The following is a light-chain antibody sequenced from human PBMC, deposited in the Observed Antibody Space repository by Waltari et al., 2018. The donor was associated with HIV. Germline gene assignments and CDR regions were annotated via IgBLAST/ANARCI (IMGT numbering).Light chain of an antibody. CDR1: SSDVGGYNY. CDR3: SSYTSSSTRV. V-gene: IGLV2-14*03. J-gene: IGLJ3*02. CDR2: DVS. Sequence: QSALTQPASVSGSPGQSITISCTGTSSDVGGYNYVSWYQRHPGKAPKLIIYDVSNRPSGVSNRFSGSKSGNRASLTISGLQAEDEADEYCSSYTSSSTRVFGGGTTVTVL.